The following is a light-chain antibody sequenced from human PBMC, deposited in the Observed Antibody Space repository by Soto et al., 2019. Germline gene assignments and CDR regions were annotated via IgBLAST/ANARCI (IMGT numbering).Light chain of an antibody. Sequence: NVLTQSPGTLSLSPGERATLSCRASQSVNNNYLAWYQQKPGQAPRLLIYGASSRATGIPVRFSGSGTGTDLTLTISRLEPEDYAVYYCQQYGSSKTFGQGTKVEIK. CDR3: QQYGSSKT. J-gene: IGKJ1*01. V-gene: IGKV3-20*01. CDR2: GAS. CDR1: QSVNNNY.